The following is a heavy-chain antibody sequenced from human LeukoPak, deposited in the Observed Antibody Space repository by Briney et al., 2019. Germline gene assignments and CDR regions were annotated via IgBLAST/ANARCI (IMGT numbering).Heavy chain of an antibody. CDR2: IHNSGRT. V-gene: IGHV4-59*08. J-gene: IGHJ4*02. CDR1: GGSVSSYY. Sequence: ETLSLTFSVSGGSVSSYYWSWIRQSPGKGLEWIGYIHNSGRTNYNPSLKSRVTGFVDTSKNQVSLRLSSVTAADTAVYYCARHGTISSESYFDYWGQGALVTVSS. D-gene: IGHD1-14*01. CDR3: ARHGTISSESYFDY.